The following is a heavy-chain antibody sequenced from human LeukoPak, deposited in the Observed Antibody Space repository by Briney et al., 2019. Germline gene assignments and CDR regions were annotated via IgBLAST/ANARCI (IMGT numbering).Heavy chain of an antibody. V-gene: IGHV1-2*02. Sequence: ASVKVSCKAAGYTFTGNYMHWERQDPGQGLEWMGWINPNTGGTNYAQKSQGRVTMTRDTSISTAYMELSRLRSDDTAVYYCARVGSYWPWGQGTLVTVSS. D-gene: IGHD3-10*01. CDR2: INPNTGGT. CDR3: ARVGSYWP. CDR1: GYTFTGNY. J-gene: IGHJ5*02.